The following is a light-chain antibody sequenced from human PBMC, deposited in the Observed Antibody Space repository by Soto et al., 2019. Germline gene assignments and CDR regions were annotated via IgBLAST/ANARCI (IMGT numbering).Light chain of an antibody. CDR2: EGN. V-gene: IGLV6-57*04. J-gene: IGLJ2*01. CDR1: SGSIGSNY. CDR3: QSYDSSTVV. Sequence: NFMLTQPHSVSESPGKTVTISCTRSSGSIGSNYVQWYQQRPGSVPTTVIYEGNQRPSGVPDRFSGSTDGSSNSASLTISGLQTEDEADYFCQSYDSSTVVFGGGTKLTVL.